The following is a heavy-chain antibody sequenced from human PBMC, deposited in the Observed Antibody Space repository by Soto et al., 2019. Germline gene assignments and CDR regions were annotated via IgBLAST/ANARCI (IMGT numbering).Heavy chain of an antibody. Sequence: QVQLVQSGAEVKKPGSSVKVSCKASGGTFSSYAISWVRQAPGQGLEWMGGIIPIFGTANYAQKFQGRVTIPADQSTSTAYIELSSLRSEDTAVYYCARHERGYSYAPAEDYWGQGTLVTVSS. CDR3: ARHERGYSYAPAEDY. CDR1: GGTFSSYA. CDR2: IIPIFGTA. V-gene: IGHV1-69*12. D-gene: IGHD5-18*01. J-gene: IGHJ4*02.